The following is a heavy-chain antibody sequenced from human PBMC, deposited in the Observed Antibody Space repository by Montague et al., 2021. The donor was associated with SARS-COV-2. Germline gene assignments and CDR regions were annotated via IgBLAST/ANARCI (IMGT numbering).Heavy chain of an antibody. Sequence: SETLSLTCTVSGGSISSGNWWWRWLQPPGGRLQWRVEIYHSRGTNYNPSLNSRVTISVDNTKNHFSLMLSSATAADTAVYYCARADVYITDAGIGLWGQGTLVTVSS. CDR1: GGSISSGNW. J-gene: IGHJ4*02. D-gene: IGHD6-13*01. V-gene: IGHV4-4*02. CDR3: ARADVYITDAGIGL. CDR2: IYHSRGT.